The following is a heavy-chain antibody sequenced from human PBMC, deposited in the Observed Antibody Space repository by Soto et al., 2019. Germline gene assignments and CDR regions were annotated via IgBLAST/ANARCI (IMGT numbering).Heavy chain of an antibody. CDR1: GVTCGSFS. J-gene: IGHJ4*02. CDR2: ISSSSSYI. Sequence: GGPLRLSCGASGVTCGSFSRNWVRQAPGKGLEWVSSISSSSSYIYYADSVKGRFTISRDNAKNSLYLQMNSLRAEDTAVYYCARDAGTVTTYYFDYWGQGTLVTVSS. D-gene: IGHD4-17*01. V-gene: IGHV3-21*01. CDR3: ARDAGTVTTYYFDY.